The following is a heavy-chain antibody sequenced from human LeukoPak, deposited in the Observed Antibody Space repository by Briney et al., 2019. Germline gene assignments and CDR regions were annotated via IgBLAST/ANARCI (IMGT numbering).Heavy chain of an antibody. V-gene: IGHV4-59*01. CDR2: IYYSGST. Sequence: PSETLSLTCAVSGGSISSYYWNWIRQSPGKGLEWIGYIYYSGSTHYNPSLKSRVTISVDTSKNQFSLGLTSVTAADTAVYFCARRYSSWSSFDFWGQGTLATVSS. D-gene: IGHD6-13*01. CDR1: GGSISSYY. J-gene: IGHJ4*02. CDR3: ARRYSSWSSFDF.